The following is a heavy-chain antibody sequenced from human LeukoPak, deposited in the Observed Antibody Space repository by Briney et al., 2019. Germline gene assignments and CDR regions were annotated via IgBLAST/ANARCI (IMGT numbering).Heavy chain of an antibody. CDR2: ISSSRNDI. D-gene: IGHD6-6*01. CDR1: GFTFSSYS. Sequence: GGSLRLSCAASGFTFSSYSFNWVRQAPGKGLEWVSSISSSRNDIYYADSVKGRSTISRDNAKSSLYLQMNSLRAEDTAVYYCASGYSRSSNDYWGQGTLVTVSS. CDR3: ASGYSRSSNDY. V-gene: IGHV3-21*01. J-gene: IGHJ4*02.